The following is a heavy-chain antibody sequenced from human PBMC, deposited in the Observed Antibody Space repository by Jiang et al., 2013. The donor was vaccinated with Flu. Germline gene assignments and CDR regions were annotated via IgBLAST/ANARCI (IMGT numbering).Heavy chain of an antibody. CDR1: GFTFTSSA. Sequence: GAEVKKPGTSVKVSCKASGFTFTSSAMQWVRQARGQRLEWIGWIVVGSGNTNYAQKFQERVTITRDMSTSTAYMELSSLRSEDTAVYYCAAENXDSSGYGNYYYYGMDVWGQGTTVT. V-gene: IGHV1-58*02. CDR3: AAENXDSSGYGNYYYYGMDV. J-gene: IGHJ6*02. D-gene: IGHD3-22*01. CDR2: IVVGSGNT.